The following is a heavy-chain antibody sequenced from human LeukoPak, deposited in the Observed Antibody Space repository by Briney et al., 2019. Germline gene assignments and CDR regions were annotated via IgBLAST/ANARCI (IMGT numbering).Heavy chain of an antibody. CDR3: AKDRHVVVINTIDY. J-gene: IGHJ4*02. D-gene: IGHD3-22*01. Sequence: GGSLRLSCAASGFTFSSYAMSWVRQAQGKGLEWVSAISGSGGSTYYADSVKGRFTISRDNSKNTLYLQMNSLRAEDTAVYYCAKDRHVVVINTIDYWGQGTLVAVSS. V-gene: IGHV3-23*01. CDR1: GFTFSSYA. CDR2: ISGSGGST.